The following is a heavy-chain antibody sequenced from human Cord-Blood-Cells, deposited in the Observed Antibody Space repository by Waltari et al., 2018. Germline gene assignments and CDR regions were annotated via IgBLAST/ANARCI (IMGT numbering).Heavy chain of an antibody. Sequence: QVQLVQSGPEVKKPGGSLKGSCKASADTSTADHTHCGRQAPWKRLAWVGCVNPNSGGTNYAQKVQGWVTMTRDTSISTAYMELSRLRSDDTAVYYCARAPSTGFIDYWGQGTLVTVSS. CDR1: ADTSTADH. CDR2: VNPNSGGT. D-gene: IGHD1-1*01. V-gene: IGHV1-2*04. J-gene: IGHJ4*02. CDR3: ARAPSTGFIDY.